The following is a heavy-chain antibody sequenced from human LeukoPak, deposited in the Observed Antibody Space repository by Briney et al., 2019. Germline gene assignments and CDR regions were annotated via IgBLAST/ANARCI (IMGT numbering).Heavy chain of an antibody. CDR1: GFTFDDYG. D-gene: IGHD4-23*01. CDR2: INWNGGST. J-gene: IGHJ4*02. V-gene: IGHV3-20*04. Sequence: GGSLRLSCAASGFTFDDYGMSWVRQAPGKGLEWVSGINWNGGSTGYADSVKGRFTISRDNAKNSLYLQMNSLRAEDTALYYCARGSHDYGGSSPFDYWGQGTLVTVSS. CDR3: ARGSHDYGGSSPFDY.